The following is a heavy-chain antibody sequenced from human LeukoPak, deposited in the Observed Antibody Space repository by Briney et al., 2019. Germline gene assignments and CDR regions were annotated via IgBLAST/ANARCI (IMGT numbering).Heavy chain of an antibody. CDR1: GYTFTGYY. D-gene: IGHD3-3*01. V-gene: IGHV1-2*02. J-gene: IGHJ4*02. CDR3: ARWGRRTYYDFWSGYQGFAY. CDR2: INPNSGGT. Sequence: ASVKVSCKASGYTFTGYYMHWVRQAPGQGLEWMGWINPNSGGTNYAQKFEGRVTMTRGTSISTAYMELSRLRSDDTAVYYCARWGRRTYYDFWSGYQGFAYWGQGTLVTVSS.